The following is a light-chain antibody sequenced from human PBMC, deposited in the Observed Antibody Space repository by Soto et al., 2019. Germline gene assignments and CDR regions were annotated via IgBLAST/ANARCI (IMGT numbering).Light chain of an antibody. CDR1: PSISSYY. CDR2: AAS. CDR3: QQYGTSRPWT. Sequence: EIVLTQSPGTLSLSPGERATLSCRASPSISSYYLAWYQHKPGQAPRLLIHAASNRATGIPDRFGGSGSGTDFTLTISRLEPEDFAVYYCQQYGTSRPWTFGQGTKVEIK. V-gene: IGKV3-20*01. J-gene: IGKJ1*01.